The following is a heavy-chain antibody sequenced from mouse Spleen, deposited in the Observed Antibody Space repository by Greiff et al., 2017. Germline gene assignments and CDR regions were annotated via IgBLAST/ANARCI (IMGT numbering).Heavy chain of an antibody. CDR2: IDPSSGGT. D-gene: IGHD1-2*01. J-gene: IGHJ4*01. V-gene: IGHV1-72*01. CDR3: ARGGGVHSLDY. CDR1: GYTFTSYC. Sequence: QVQLQQPGAELVKPGASVKLSCKASGYTFTSYCMHWVKQRPGRGLEWIGRIDPSSGGTKYNEKFKSKATLTVDKPSSTAYMQLSSLTSEDSAVYYCARGGGVHSLDYWGQGTSGPGSS.